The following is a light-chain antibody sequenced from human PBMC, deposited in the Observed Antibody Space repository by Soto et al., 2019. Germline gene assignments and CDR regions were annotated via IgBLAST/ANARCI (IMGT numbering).Light chain of an antibody. Sequence: DIQMTQSPSTLSASVGDRVTISCRASQNIGNWLAWYQQKPGKTPDLLIYDASSLESGAPLRFSGSGSGAEFTLTISSLQTDDSATYYCQQYNDEPWTFGQGTKVDIK. V-gene: IGKV1-5*01. CDR1: QNIGNW. CDR3: QQYNDEPWT. CDR2: DAS. J-gene: IGKJ1*01.